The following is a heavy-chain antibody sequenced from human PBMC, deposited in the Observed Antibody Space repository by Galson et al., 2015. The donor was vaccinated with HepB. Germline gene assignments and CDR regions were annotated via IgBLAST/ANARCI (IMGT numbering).Heavy chain of an antibody. J-gene: IGHJ6*02. CDR3: ATARAVNAHGLDV. CDR1: GDFTSYW. V-gene: IGHV5-10-1*01. D-gene: IGHD4-17*01. CDR2: IDPSDSYT. Sequence: QSGAEVKKPGESLRISCKGSGDFTSYWISWVRQMPGKGLEWMGRIDPSDSYTNYSPSFQGHVTISADKSISTAYLHWSSLKASDTAIYYCATARAVNAHGLDVWGQGTTVAVSS.